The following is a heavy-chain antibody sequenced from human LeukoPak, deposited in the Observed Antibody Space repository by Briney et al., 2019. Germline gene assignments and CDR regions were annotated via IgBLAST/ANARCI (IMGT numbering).Heavy chain of an antibody. CDR1: GASINTNNYY. Sequence: PSETLSLTCTVSGASINTNNYYWGWIRQPPGKGLEWIGSIYDSGSTYYNPSLKSRVTISVDTSKNQFSLNLSSVTAADAAVYHCARHLYGSGLHRIDYWGQGSLVTVSS. V-gene: IGHV4-39*01. D-gene: IGHD6-19*01. CDR3: ARHLYGSGLHRIDY. CDR2: IYDSGST. J-gene: IGHJ4*02.